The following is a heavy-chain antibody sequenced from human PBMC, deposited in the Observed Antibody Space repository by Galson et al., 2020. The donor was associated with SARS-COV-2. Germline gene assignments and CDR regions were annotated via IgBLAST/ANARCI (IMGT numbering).Heavy chain of an antibody. CDR2: IRGSGDTT. V-gene: IGHV3-23*01. D-gene: IGHD3-9*01. J-gene: IGHJ1*01. CDR3: AKEEPMTGRTDEYFRH. CDR1: GFTFSSCP. Sequence: QPGGSLRLSCAASGFTFSSCPMSWVRQAPGQGLEWVSEIRGSGDTTYYADSVKGRFTIFRDTSKNTLYLQMNSLRDEDTAVYYCAKEEPMTGRTDEYFRHWGQGTLVTVSS.